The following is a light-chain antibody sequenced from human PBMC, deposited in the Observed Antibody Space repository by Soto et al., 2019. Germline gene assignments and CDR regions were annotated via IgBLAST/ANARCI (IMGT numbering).Light chain of an antibody. CDR3: SSYTRSSFYV. J-gene: IGLJ1*01. CDR2: DVS. V-gene: IGLV2-14*01. CDR1: SSDVGGYNY. Sequence: QSALTQPASVSGSPGQSITMSCTGTSSDVGGYNYVSWYQQHPGKAPKLMIYDVSNRPSGVSNRFSGSKSGNTASLTISGLQAEDEADYYCSSYTRSSFYVFGTGTKLTVL.